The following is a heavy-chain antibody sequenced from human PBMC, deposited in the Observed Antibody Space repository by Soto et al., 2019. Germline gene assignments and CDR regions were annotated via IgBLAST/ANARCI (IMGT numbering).Heavy chain of an antibody. CDR1: GFTFTHYG. J-gene: IGHJ3*02. V-gene: IGHV3-33*01. D-gene: IGHD3-3*01. CDR2: IWFDGSNK. CDR3: ARDLYHFDFSPDVFDI. Sequence: GGSLRLSCAASGFTFTHYGMHWVRQAPGKGLEWVAVIWFDGSNKYYADSVKGRFTISRDSSKNTLFLQMNSLRAEDTAVYYCARDLYHFDFSPDVFDIWGQGTMVTVSS.